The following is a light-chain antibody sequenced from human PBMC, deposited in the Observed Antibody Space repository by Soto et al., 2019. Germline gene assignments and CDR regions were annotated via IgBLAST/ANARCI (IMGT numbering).Light chain of an antibody. V-gene: IGKV1-39*01. J-gene: IGKJ2*01. Sequence: DIQMTQSPSSLSASVGDRVTITCRASQSISSYLNWYQQKPGKAPKLLIYAASSLQSGVPSRFSGXXXGXXXXXXXXXLXPEXFXXYYCXXSYSTPYTFGQGTKLEIK. CDR3: XXSYSTPYT. CDR1: QSISSY. CDR2: AAS.